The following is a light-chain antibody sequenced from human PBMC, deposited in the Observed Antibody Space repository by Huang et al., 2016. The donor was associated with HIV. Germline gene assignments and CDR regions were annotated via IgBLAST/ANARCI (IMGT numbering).Light chain of an antibody. Sequence: EIVMTQSPATLSVSPGERATLSCRASQSVSSNLAWYQQKPGQAPRLLIYGASTRASGIAARFSGSGSGTEFTLTISSLQSEDFAVYYCQQYDKRPRTFGQGTKVEI. V-gene: IGKV3-15*01. CDR3: QQYDKRPRT. CDR1: QSVSSN. J-gene: IGKJ1*01. CDR2: GAS.